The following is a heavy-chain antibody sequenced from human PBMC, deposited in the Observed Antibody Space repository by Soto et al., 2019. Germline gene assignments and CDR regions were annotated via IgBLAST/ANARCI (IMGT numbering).Heavy chain of an antibody. CDR2: IIPIFDTA. D-gene: IGHD1-1*01. J-gene: IGHJ6*02. CDR3: ARNGTLTDYSYGMDV. V-gene: IGHV1-69*01. CDR1: GGTFSDST. Sequence: QVQLVQSGAELRKPGSSVKVSCKASGGTFSDSTINWVRQAPAQRLEWMGGIIPIFDTANYAETFQGRATITADESTSTSFMEVSSPRSEATAVYYCARNGTLTDYSYGMDVWSQATTVTVS.